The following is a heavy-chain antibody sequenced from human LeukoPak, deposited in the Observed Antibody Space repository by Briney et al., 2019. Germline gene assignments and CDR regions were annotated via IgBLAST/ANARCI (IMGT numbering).Heavy chain of an antibody. CDR1: GGSINSGSYF. V-gene: IGHV4-61*02. Sequence: PSQTLSLTCTVSGGSINSGSYFWSCMRQPAGKGLEWIGRIYTSGISYYNSYLMSRATISIDTSNTQFSLKLSSVTAADTAVYYCRRSNSGSYRELDYWGQGALVTVSS. CDR3: RRSNSGSYRELDY. D-gene: IGHD1-26*01. J-gene: IGHJ4*02. CDR2: IYTSGIS.